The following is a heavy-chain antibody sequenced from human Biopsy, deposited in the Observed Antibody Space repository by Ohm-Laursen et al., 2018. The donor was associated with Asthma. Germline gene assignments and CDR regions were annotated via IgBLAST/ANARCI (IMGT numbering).Heavy chain of an antibody. CDR2: ISSSSSHI. CDR1: GFTFSSYS. J-gene: IGHJ4*02. CDR3: ARDGTDMNEAMPKDY. Sequence: SLRLSCSASGFTFSSYSMNWVRQAPGKGLEWVSSISSSSSHIYYADSVKGRFTISRDNAKNSLYLRMNSLRAEDTAVYYCARDGTDMNEAMPKDYWGQGTLVTVSS. V-gene: IGHV3-21*01. D-gene: IGHD2-2*01.